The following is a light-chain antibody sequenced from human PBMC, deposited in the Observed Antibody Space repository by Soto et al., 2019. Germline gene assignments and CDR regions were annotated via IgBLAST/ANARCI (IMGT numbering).Light chain of an antibody. J-gene: IGKJ4*01. V-gene: IGKV3-15*01. CDR3: QQYNNWPLLT. CDR2: GAS. Sequence: EIVMTQSPATLSVSPGERATLSCRASQSVSSNLAGYQQKPGQAPRLLIYGASTRATGIPARFSGSGSGTEFTLTISSLQSEDFAVYYGQQYNNWPLLTFGGGTKVEIK. CDR1: QSVSSN.